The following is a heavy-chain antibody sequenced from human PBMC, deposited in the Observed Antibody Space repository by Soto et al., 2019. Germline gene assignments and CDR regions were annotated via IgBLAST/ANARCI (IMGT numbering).Heavy chain of an antibody. CDR3: AKMQGYLDY. CDR1: GFTFSSYG. V-gene: IGHV3-23*01. D-gene: IGHD5-18*01. Sequence: GGSLRLSCTASGFTFSSYGMGWVRQAQGKGLEWVSGISGNGDNTYYTDVMKGRVTISRDNSKNTLYVQMNSLRAEDTAVYYCAKMQGYLDYWGQGTLVTVSS. CDR2: ISGNGDNT. J-gene: IGHJ4*02.